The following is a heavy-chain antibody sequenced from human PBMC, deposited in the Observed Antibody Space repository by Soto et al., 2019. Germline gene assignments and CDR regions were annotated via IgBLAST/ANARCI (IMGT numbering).Heavy chain of an antibody. CDR3: ARDHGLSSYAFDI. V-gene: IGHV3-21*01. CDR1: GFTFSSYS. CDR2: ISSSSSYI. J-gene: IGHJ3*02. D-gene: IGHD2-15*01. Sequence: PGGSLTLSCAASGFTFSSYSMKWDRQAPGKGLEWVSSISSSSSYIYYADSVKGRFTISRDNAKNSLYLQMNSLRAEDTAVYYCARDHGLSSYAFDIWGQGTMVTVSS.